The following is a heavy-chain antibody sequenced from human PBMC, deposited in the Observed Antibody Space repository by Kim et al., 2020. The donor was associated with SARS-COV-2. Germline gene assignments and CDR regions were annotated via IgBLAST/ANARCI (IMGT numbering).Heavy chain of an antibody. CDR3: SKGRGSAIGDIDY. V-gene: IGHV3-9*01. Sequence: GGSLRLSCATFGFTFDDYAMHWVRQSPGKGLEWVAGISWISSDIEYVESVKGRFTISRDNAENSLYLDMTYLRPEDTAFYYCSKGRGSAIGDIDYWGQGTLCTVSS. CDR2: ISWISSDI. J-gene: IGHJ4*02. CDR1: GFTFDDYA.